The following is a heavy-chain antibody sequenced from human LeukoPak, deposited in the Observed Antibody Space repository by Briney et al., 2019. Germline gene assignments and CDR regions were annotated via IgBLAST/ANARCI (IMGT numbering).Heavy chain of an antibody. J-gene: IGHJ1*01. V-gene: IGHV3-23*01. CDR1: AFTFSNYA. Sequence: PGGSLRLSCAGSAFTFSNYAMSWVRQAPGKGLEWVSGVCDSGRRTYYADSVRGRFTISRDNSKNTLYLQMNSLRAEDTAVYYCAQDYYGSGGQGTLVTVSS. CDR2: VCDSGRRT. D-gene: IGHD3-10*01. CDR3: AQDYYGS.